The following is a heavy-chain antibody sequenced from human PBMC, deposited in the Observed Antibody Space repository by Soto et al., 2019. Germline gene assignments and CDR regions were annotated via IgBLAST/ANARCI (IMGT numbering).Heavy chain of an antibody. D-gene: IGHD2-21*01. Sequence: VQVEESGGGLVLPGGSLRLSCTVSADSDFSFSDQYMDWVRQAPGKVLEWVGRSRNRVNNLSTAYAASVQGRFTISSDESQTTVYLQMPSLRPDDTAVYYCSRVDTIAKSPDYWGPGTLVPVS. CDR2: SRNRVNNLST. J-gene: IGHJ4*02. CDR1: ADSDFSFSDQY. V-gene: IGHV3-72*01. CDR3: SRVDTIAKSPDY.